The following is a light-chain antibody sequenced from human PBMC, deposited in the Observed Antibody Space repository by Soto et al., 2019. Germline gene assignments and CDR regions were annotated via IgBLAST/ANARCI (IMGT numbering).Light chain of an antibody. Sequence: IHMTHSPSTLSASALYRVTITFLANESISTWLAWYQQKSGKAPFLLISDASNLERGVPSRFSGSGSGTEFTLTISSMQPEDFATYFCQHGYSTPLTFGGGTKVDIK. J-gene: IGKJ4*01. CDR3: QHGYSTPLT. CDR2: DAS. V-gene: IGKV1-5*01. CDR1: ESISTW.